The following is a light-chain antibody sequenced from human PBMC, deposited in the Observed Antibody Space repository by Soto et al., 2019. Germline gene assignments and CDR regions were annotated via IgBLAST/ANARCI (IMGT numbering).Light chain of an antibody. CDR1: QSVSSSY. V-gene: IGKV3-20*01. Sequence: EIVLTQSPGTLSLSPGERATLSCRASQSVSSSYLAWHQQKPGQAPRLLIYGASSRATGIPDRFSGSGSGTDFTLTSSRLEPEDFAVYYCHQYSSSRTFGQGTKVEIK. CDR2: GAS. J-gene: IGKJ1*01. CDR3: HQYSSSRT.